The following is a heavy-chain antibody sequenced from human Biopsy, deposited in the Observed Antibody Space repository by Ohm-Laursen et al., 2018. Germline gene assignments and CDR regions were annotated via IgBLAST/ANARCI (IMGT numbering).Heavy chain of an antibody. D-gene: IGHD2-2*01. J-gene: IGHJ4*02. Sequence: ASVKVSCKVSGYTFTSHDINWVRQATGQGLEWMGWMSPNTGNTVYAQRFQDRVTMTSDTSTGTAYMGLTSLTSDDTAVYFCAREAIGYQLPCDDWGQGTLVTVSS. CDR2: MSPNTGNT. CDR3: AREAIGYQLPCDD. V-gene: IGHV1-8*01. CDR1: GYTFTSHD.